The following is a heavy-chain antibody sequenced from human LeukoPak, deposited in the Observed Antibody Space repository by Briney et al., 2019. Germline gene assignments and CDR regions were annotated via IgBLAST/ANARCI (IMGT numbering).Heavy chain of an antibody. Sequence: PSETLSLTCTVSGGSISSYYWSWIRQPPGKGLEWIAYIYYSGSTNYNPSLKSRVTVLVDTSKNQFSLKLSSVTAADTAVYYCARITVVRGVIYRYYGMDVWGQGTTVTVSS. D-gene: IGHD3-10*01. CDR3: ARITVVRGVIYRYYGMDV. CDR2: IYYSGST. J-gene: IGHJ6*02. V-gene: IGHV4-59*01. CDR1: GGSISSYY.